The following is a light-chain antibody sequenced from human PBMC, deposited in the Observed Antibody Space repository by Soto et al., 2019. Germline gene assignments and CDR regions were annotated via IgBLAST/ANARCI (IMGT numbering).Light chain of an antibody. CDR1: QSVSSY. V-gene: IGKV3-11*01. CDR3: QQRSNWPLMYT. CDR2: DAS. Sequence: EIVLTQSPATLSLSPGERATLSCRASQSVSSYLAWYQQKPGQAPRLLIYDASNRATGIPARFSDSGSGTDFTLTISSLEPEDFAVYYCQQRSNWPLMYTFGQGTKLEIK. J-gene: IGKJ2*01.